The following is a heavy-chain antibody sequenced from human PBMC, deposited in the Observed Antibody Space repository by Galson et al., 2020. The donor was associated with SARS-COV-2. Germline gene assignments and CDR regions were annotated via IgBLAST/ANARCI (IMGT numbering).Heavy chain of an antibody. CDR3: AREGVKNYDSWTGYYISPSVDY. D-gene: IGHD3-9*01. Sequence: GESLKIPCAASGFTFSSYSMNWVRQAPGKGLEWVSYISSSSSTIYYADSVKGRFTISRDNAKNSLYLQMNSLRDEDTAVYYCAREGVKNYDSWTGYYISPSVDYWGQGTLVTVAS. CDR2: ISSSSSTI. V-gene: IGHV3-48*02. J-gene: IGHJ4*01. CDR1: GFTFSSYS.